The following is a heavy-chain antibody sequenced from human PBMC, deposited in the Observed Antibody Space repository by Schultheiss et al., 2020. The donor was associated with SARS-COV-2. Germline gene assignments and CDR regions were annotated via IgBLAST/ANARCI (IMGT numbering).Heavy chain of an antibody. CDR1: GYTFSNYG. V-gene: IGHV1-18*01. Sequence: ASVKVSCKASGYTFSNYGISWVRQAPGQGLEWMGWISAYNGKTNYAQKFQGRVTMTRDTSTSTVYMELSSLRSEDTAVYYCARGGRSFGGFDPWGQGTLVTVSS. CDR2: ISAYNGKT. CDR3: ARGGRSFGGFDP. J-gene: IGHJ5*02. D-gene: IGHD3-10*01.